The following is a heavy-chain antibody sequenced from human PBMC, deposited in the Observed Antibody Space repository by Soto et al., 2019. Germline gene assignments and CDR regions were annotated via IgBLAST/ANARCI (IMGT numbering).Heavy chain of an antibody. Sequence: GGSLRLSCAASGFTFSSYGMHWVRQAPGKGLEWVAVISYDGSNKYYADSVKGRFTISRDNSKNTLYLQMNSLRAEDTAVYYCAKVIEYSSSWFFDYWGQGTLVTVSS. D-gene: IGHD6-13*01. CDR1: GFTFSSYG. CDR3: AKVIEYSSSWFFDY. V-gene: IGHV3-30*18. CDR2: ISYDGSNK. J-gene: IGHJ4*02.